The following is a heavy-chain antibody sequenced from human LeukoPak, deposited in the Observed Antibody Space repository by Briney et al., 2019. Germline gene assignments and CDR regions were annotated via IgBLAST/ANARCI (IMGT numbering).Heavy chain of an antibody. CDR3: ARGDYGDYAGL. D-gene: IGHD4-17*01. CDR1: GGSISSYY. V-gene: IGHV4-59*06. J-gene: IGHJ4*02. Sequence: PSETLSLTCTVSGGSISSYYWSWIRQHPGKGLEWIGYIYYSGSTYYNPSLKSRVTISVDTSKNQFSLKLSSVTAADTAVYHCARGDYGDYAGLWGQGTLVTVSS. CDR2: IYYSGST.